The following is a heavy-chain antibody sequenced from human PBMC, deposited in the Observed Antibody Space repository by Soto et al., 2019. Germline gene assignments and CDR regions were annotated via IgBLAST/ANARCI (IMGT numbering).Heavy chain of an antibody. J-gene: IGHJ2*01. CDR1: GFTFSSYG. CDR3: AKGYWGGYFDL. V-gene: IGHV3-30*18. CDR2: ISYDGSHK. D-gene: IGHD2-8*02. Sequence: QVQLVESGGGVVQPGRSLKLSCAASGFTFSSYGMHWVRQAPGKGLEWVAVISYDGSHKYYADSVKGRFTISRDNSKNTLYLQMNSLRAEDTALYYCAKGYWGGYFDLWGRGTLVTVSS.